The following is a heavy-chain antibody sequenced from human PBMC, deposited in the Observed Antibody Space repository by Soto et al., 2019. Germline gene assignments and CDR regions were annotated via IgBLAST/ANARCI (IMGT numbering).Heavy chain of an antibody. CDR2: ISYDGSNK. Sequence: QVQLVESGGGVVQPGRSLRLSCAASGFTFSSYGMHWVRQAPGKGLEWVAVISYDGSNKYYADSVKGRFTISRDNSKNTLYLQMNSLRAEDTAVYYWAKGGQWLVREEFDYWGQGTLVTVSS. J-gene: IGHJ4*02. CDR3: AKGGQWLVREEFDY. CDR1: GFTFSSYG. V-gene: IGHV3-30*18. D-gene: IGHD6-19*01.